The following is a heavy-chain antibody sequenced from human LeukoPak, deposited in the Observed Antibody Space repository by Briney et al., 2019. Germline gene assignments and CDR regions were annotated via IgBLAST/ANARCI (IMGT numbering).Heavy chain of an antibody. CDR1: GFTFSSYE. D-gene: IGHD2-15*01. J-gene: IGHJ4*02. V-gene: IGHV3-48*03. CDR3: ATVGRSIRPGH. CDR2: ISSSGSTI. Sequence: GESLRLSCAASGFTFSSYEMNWVRQAPGKGLEWVSYISSSGSTIYYADSVKGRFTISRDNAKSSLYLQMNSLRAEDTAVYYCATVGRSIRPGHWGQGTLVTVSS.